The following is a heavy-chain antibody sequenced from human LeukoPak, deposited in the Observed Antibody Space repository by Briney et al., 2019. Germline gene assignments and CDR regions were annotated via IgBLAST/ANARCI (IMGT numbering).Heavy chain of an antibody. V-gene: IGHV3-21*01. CDR1: GFTFSSYS. D-gene: IGHD6-19*01. Sequence: PGGSLSLSCAASGFTFSSYSMNWVRQAPGQGLERVSSISSSSSYIYYTDSVKGRFTISRDNAKYSPYLQMNSLRTEDTAVYYCARDRGEYSSGWYDYYYMDVWGKGTTVTVSS. CDR3: ARDRGEYSSGWYDYYYMDV. CDR2: ISSSSSYI. J-gene: IGHJ6*03.